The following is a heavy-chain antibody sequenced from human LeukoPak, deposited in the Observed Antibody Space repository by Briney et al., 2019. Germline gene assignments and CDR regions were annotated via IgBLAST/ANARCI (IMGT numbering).Heavy chain of an antibody. J-gene: IGHJ4*02. V-gene: IGHV3-30*01. D-gene: IGHD2-15*01. Sequence: GGSLRLSCAASGFTFSSYAMHWVRQAPGKGLKWVAVISYDGSNKYYADSVKGRFTISRDNSKNTLYLQMNSLRAEDTAVYYCARTGSGYCSGGSCFSSTTKGYFDYWGQGTLVTVSS. CDR3: ARTGSGYCSGGSCFSSTTKGYFDY. CDR2: ISYDGSNK. CDR1: GFTFSSYA.